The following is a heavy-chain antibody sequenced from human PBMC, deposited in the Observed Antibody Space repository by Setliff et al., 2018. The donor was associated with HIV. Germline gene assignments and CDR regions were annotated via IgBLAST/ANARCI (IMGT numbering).Heavy chain of an antibody. D-gene: IGHD3-3*01. J-gene: IGHJ3*02. Sequence: ASVKVSCKASGYTFTGYYMHWVRQAPGQGLEWMGWINPNSGGTNYAQKFQGWVTMTRDTSISTAYMELSSLRSEDTAVYYCARAQAYYGGYDAFDIWGQGTMVT. CDR3: ARAQAYYGGYDAFDI. CDR1: GYTFTGYY. V-gene: IGHV1-2*04. CDR2: INPNSGGT.